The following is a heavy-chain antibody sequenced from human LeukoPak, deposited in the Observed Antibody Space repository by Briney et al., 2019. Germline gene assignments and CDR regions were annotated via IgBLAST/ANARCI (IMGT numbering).Heavy chain of an antibody. CDR2: ISSSSSYI. CDR3: ARLYDILTGAFDY. J-gene: IGHJ4*02. D-gene: IGHD3-9*01. CDR1: GFTFTSYS. V-gene: IGHV3-21*01. Sequence: PGGSLRLSCAAPGFTFTSYSMNWVRQAPGKGLEWVSSISSSSSYIYYADSVKGRFTISRDNAKNSLYLQMSSLRAEDTAIYYCARLYDILTGAFDYWGQGTLVTVSS.